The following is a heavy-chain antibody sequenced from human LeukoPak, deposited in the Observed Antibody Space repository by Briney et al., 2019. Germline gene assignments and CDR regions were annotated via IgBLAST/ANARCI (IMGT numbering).Heavy chain of an antibody. CDR1: GFTFSSYS. J-gene: IGHJ4*02. V-gene: IGHV3-21*01. D-gene: IGHD3-10*01. Sequence: PGGSLRLSCAASGFTFSSYSMNWVRQAPGKGLEWVSSISSSSSYIYYADSVKGRFTISRDNAKNSLYLQMNSLRAEDTAVYYCARDGYYYGSGSYYRPLDYWGQGTLVTVSS. CDR2: ISSSSSYI. CDR3: ARDGYYYGSGSYYRPLDY.